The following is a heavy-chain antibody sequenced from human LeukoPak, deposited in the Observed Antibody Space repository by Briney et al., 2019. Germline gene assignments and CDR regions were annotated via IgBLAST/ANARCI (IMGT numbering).Heavy chain of an antibody. CDR3: AKEYEIFVGAFDI. CDR1: GFTPRNYG. Sequence: GRSLRLSCVLSGFTPRNYGMHWVRHAPGKRLEWVAVLWKDGSNNFYADSVKGRFRFSRDNSKDMLYLQMNSLRAEDTAVYYCAKEYEIFVGAFDIWGQGTMVTVSS. J-gene: IGHJ3*02. CDR2: LWKDGSNN. V-gene: IGHV3-33*06. D-gene: IGHD3-9*01.